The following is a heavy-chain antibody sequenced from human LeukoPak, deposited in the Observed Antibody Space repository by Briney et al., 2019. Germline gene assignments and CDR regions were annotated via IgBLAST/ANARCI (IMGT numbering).Heavy chain of an antibody. D-gene: IGHD5-24*01. CDR1: GYTFTDYY. V-gene: IGHV1-2*02. CDR2: IDPNSGAT. J-gene: IGHJ4*02. CDR3: VRERWLQYHFDY. Sequence: ASVKASCKASGYTFTDYYLHWVRQAPGQGLEWMGWIDPNSGATNYAQKFQDRVTMTRDTSFSTAYMELSRLTSDDTAVFYCVRERWLQYHFDYWGQGTLVTVSS.